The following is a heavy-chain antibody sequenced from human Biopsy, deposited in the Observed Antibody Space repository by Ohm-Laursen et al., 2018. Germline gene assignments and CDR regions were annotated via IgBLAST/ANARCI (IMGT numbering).Heavy chain of an antibody. J-gene: IGHJ3*02. CDR1: GGYISGSS. Sequence: GTLSLTCPVSGGYISGSSWSWIRQAPGKGLEWIGYISYSRDTNYNPSLKSRITISVDPSKNHFSLKLTFVTAADTAVYYCAKHGSGWTGDDAFHIWGQGTMVTVSS. CDR3: AKHGSGWTGDDAFHI. CDR2: ISYSRDT. V-gene: IGHV4-59*08. D-gene: IGHD6-19*01.